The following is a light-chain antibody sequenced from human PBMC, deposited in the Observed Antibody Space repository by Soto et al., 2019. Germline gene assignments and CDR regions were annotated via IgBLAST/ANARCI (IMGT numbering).Light chain of an antibody. CDR2: AAS. J-gene: IGKJ1*01. CDR3: QQDNSYPRT. CDR1: QGISSY. Sequence: IQLTQPPSSLSASVGDRVTITCRASQGISSYLAWYQQKPGKAPTLLIYAASTLQSGVPSRFSGGGSGTAFTLTISSLQPEDFATYYCQQDNSYPRTFGQGTKVDIK. V-gene: IGKV1-9*01.